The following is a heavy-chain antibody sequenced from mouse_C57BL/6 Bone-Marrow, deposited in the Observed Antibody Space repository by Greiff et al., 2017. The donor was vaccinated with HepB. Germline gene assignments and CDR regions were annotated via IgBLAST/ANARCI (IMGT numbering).Heavy chain of an antibody. CDR3: AREGLRRHYYAMDY. D-gene: IGHD2-4*01. CDR2: IYPRSGNT. V-gene: IGHV1-81*01. Sequence: QVQLQQSGAELARPGASVKLSCKASGYTFTSYGISWVKQSTGQGLEWIGEIYPRSGNTYYNEKFKGKATLTADKSSSTAYMELRSLTSEDSAVYFCAREGLRRHYYAMDYWGQGTSVTVSS. CDR1: GYTFTSYG. J-gene: IGHJ4*01.